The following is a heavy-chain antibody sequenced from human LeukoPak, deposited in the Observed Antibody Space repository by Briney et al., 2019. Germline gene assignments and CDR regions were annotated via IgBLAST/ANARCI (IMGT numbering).Heavy chain of an antibody. D-gene: IGHD3-10*01. J-gene: IGHJ4*02. CDR2: IYTSGST. Sequence: SETLSLTCSVSGGSISSSTYYWGWIRQPPGKGLEWIGRIYTSGSTNYNPSLKSRVTMSVDTSKNQFSLKLSSVTAADTAVYYCAREVTMVRGALYYFDYWGQGTLVTVSS. V-gene: IGHV4-39*07. CDR1: GGSISSSTYY. CDR3: AREVTMVRGALYYFDY.